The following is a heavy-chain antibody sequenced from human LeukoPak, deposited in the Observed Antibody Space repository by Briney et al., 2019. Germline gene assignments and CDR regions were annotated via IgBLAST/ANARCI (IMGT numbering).Heavy chain of an antibody. D-gene: IGHD2-2*02. CDR1: GYTFTSYG. CDR3: ARWAGFCTTNNCYNPFDY. J-gene: IGHJ4*02. Sequence: ASVKVSCKASGYTFTSYGISWVRQAPGQGLEWMGWISAYNGNTNYAQKLQVRVTMTTDTSTSTAYMELRSLRSDDTAVYYCARWAGFCTTNNCYNPFDYWGQGTLVTVSS. V-gene: IGHV1-18*01. CDR2: ISAYNGNT.